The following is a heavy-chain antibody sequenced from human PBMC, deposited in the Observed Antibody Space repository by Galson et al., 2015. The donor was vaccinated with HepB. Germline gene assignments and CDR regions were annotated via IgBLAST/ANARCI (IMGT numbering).Heavy chain of an antibody. D-gene: IGHD3-10*01. V-gene: IGHV2-70*11. CDR1: GFSLTTSGMY. CDR2: IDWDDEK. Sequence: PALVKPTQTLTLTCTLSGFSLTTSGMYVSWIRQPPGKALEWLARIDWDDEKYYSTSLRSRLTISKGTSGNQVVLTMTSVDPVDTATYYCARKISASGGFDFWGQGTLVTVSS. CDR3: ARKISASGGFDF. J-gene: IGHJ4*02.